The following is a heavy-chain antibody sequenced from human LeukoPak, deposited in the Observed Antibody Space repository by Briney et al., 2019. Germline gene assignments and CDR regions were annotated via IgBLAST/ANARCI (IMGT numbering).Heavy chain of an antibody. Sequence: PSETLSLTCTVSGASMSGFHWSWIRQSPKKGLEFVGYIYYSGSTHYNPSLQSRVTMSIDTSKNQFSLKLTSVTVADTAVYYCARVDTSRVHTWGQGALVTVS. CDR3: ARVDTSRVHT. V-gene: IGHV4-59*13. D-gene: IGHD5-18*01. CDR2: IYYSGST. CDR1: GASMSGFH. J-gene: IGHJ4*02.